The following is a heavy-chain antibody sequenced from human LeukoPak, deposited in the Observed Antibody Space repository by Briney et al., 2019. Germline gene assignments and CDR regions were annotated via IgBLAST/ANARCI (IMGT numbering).Heavy chain of an antibody. CDR3: ARGPLAAPYFDY. Sequence: GASVKVSCKASGYTFTSYYMHWVRQAPGQGLEWMGIINPSGGSTSYAQKFQGRVTMTRDTSISTAYMELSRLRSDDTAVYYCARGPLAAPYFDYWGQGTLVTVSS. V-gene: IGHV1-46*01. J-gene: IGHJ4*02. CDR2: INPSGGST. CDR1: GYTFTSYY. D-gene: IGHD6-19*01.